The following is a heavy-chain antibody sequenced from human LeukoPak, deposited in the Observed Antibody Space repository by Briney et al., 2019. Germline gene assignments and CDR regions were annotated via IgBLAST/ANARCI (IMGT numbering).Heavy chain of an antibody. CDR3: TREKIVGAASDY. D-gene: IGHD1-26*01. V-gene: IGHV3-21*01. J-gene: IGHJ4*02. CDR1: GFTFSSYG. Sequence: PGGTLRLSCAASGFTFSSYGMNWVRQAPGKGLEWVSSISSSSTYIYYTDSVKGRFTISRDNSKNSLYLQMNSLRAEDTAVYYCTREKIVGAASDYWGQGTLVTVSS. CDR2: ISSSSTYI.